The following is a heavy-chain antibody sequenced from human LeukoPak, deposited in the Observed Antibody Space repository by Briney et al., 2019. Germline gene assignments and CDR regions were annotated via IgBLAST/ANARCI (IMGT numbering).Heavy chain of an antibody. CDR3: ARAYCSSTSCLSLGFYYGMDV. V-gene: IGHV1-2*02. J-gene: IGHJ6*02. D-gene: IGHD2-2*01. CDR2: INPNSGGT. CDR1: GYTFTGYY. Sequence: ASVKVSCKASGYTFTGYYMHWLRQAPGQGLEWMGWINPNSGGTNYAQKFQGRVTMTRDTSISTAYMELSRLRSDDTAVYYCARAYCSSTSCLSLGFYYGMDVWGQGTTVTVSS.